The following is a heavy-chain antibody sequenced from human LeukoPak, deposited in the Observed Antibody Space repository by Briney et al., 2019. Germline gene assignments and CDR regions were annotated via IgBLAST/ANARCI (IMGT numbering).Heavy chain of an antibody. D-gene: IGHD6-19*01. CDR2: IYYSGST. V-gene: IGHV4-59*01. Sequence: SETLSLTCTVAGGSISSYYWSWIRQPPGKGLEWIGYIYYSGSTNYNPSLKSRVAISVDTSKNQFSLKLSSVTAADTAVYYCARHGYSSGSLAWFDPWGQGTQVTVSS. J-gene: IGHJ5*02. CDR1: GGSISSYY. CDR3: ARHGYSSGSLAWFDP.